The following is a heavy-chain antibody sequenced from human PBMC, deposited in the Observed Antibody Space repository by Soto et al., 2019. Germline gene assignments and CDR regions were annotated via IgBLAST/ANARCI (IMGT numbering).Heavy chain of an antibody. Sequence: SETLSLTCTVSGGSITRYYWNWIRQPPGKGLEWIGYIYFSGSTNYSPSLKSRLTISADKSISTAYLQWSSLKASDTAMYYCARLGSGNYYMVYWGQGTLVTVSS. CDR2: IYFSGST. D-gene: IGHD3-10*01. CDR3: ARLGSGNYYMVY. V-gene: IGHV4-59*12. CDR1: GGSITRYY. J-gene: IGHJ4*02.